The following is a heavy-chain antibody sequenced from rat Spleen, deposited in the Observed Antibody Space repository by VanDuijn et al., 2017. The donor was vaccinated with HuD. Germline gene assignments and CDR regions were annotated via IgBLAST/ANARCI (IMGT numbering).Heavy chain of an antibody. D-gene: IGHD1-6*01. CDR1: GLSLPTNS. V-gene: IGHV2-47*01. CDR2: IWTGGST. Sequence: QVQLKESGPGLVQPSQTLSLTCPVPGLSLPTNSVSCARPPPGKGLEWMGVIWTGGSTTYNSLLKSRLSISRDISKSPVFLKMNSLQTEDTATYYCARGMYTTDYYLLYFDYWGQGVMVTVSS. J-gene: IGHJ2*01. CDR3: ARGMYTTDYYLLYFDY.